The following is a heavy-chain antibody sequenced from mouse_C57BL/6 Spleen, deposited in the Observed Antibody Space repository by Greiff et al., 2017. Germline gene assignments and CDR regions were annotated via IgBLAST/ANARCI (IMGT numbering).Heavy chain of an antibody. CDR3: ARDYYYGSSHEGFAY. Sequence: EVQLQQSGPELVKPGASVKISCKASGYTFTDYYMNWVKQSHGKSLEWIGDINPNNGGTSYNQKFKGKATLTVDKSSSTAYMELRSLTSEDSAVDYCARDYYYGSSHEGFAYWGQGTLVTVSA. J-gene: IGHJ3*01. CDR1: GYTFTDYY. D-gene: IGHD1-1*01. V-gene: IGHV1-26*01. CDR2: INPNNGGT.